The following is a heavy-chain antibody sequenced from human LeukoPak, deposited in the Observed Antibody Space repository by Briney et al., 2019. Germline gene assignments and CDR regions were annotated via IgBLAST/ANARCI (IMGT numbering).Heavy chain of an antibody. CDR1: GYTFTGYW. D-gene: IGHD2-2*01. CDR3: AKKNAAMAGGFDY. J-gene: IGHJ4*02. CDR2: ISPSGGST. Sequence: ASVKVSCKAFGYTFTGYWMHWVRQAPGQGPEWMGVISPSGGSTIYAQKFKGRVTLTRDMSTSTDYLELSSLRSEDTAVYYCAKKNAAMAGGFDYWGQGTLVTVSS. V-gene: IGHV1-46*01.